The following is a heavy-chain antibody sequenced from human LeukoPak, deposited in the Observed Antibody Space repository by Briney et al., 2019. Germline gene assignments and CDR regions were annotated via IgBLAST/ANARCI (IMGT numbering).Heavy chain of an antibody. CDR2: IFYSGST. CDR1: GGSISRHSYY. V-gene: IGHV4-39*01. D-gene: IGHD1-1*01. J-gene: IGHJ4*02. Sequence: SETLSLTCTVSGGSISRHSYYWGWVRQPPGKGLESIGNIFYSGSTYYNPSLKSRVTISADTSKNQFSLKLSSVTAADTAVYYCARGVQLERRPINFDYWGQGTLVTVSS. CDR3: ARGVQLERRPINFDY.